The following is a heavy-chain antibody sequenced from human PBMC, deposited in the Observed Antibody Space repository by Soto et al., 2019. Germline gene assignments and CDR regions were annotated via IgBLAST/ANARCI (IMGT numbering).Heavy chain of an antibody. D-gene: IGHD4-17*01. CDR3: ERVNYGDYYYGMDV. CDR2: ISYTGSA. Sequence: QVQLQESGPGLVKPSETLSLTCTVSGGSINSSYWTWIRQPPGKGLEWIGYISYTGSANYNASLTGRLTLSVDTSKNQFSLKLSTVTAADTDMYYCERVNYGDYYYGMDVWGQGTTVTVSS. CDR1: GGSINSSY. V-gene: IGHV4-59*01. J-gene: IGHJ6*02.